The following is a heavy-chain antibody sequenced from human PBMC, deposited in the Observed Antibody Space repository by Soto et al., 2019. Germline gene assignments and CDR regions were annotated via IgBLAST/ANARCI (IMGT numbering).Heavy chain of an antibody. Sequence: ASVKVSCKASGYTFSSYGISWVRQAPGQGLEWMGWISAYNGNTNYAQKLQGRVTMTTDTSTSTAYMELRSLRSDDTAVYYCARGSSIAVADRYYYYMDVWGKGTTVTVSS. V-gene: IGHV1-18*01. D-gene: IGHD6-19*01. CDR2: ISAYNGNT. J-gene: IGHJ6*03. CDR1: GYTFSSYG. CDR3: ARGSSIAVADRYYYYMDV.